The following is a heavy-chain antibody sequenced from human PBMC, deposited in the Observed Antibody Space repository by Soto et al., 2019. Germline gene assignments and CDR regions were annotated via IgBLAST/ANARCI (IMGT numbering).Heavy chain of an antibody. CDR1: GFSLSTTGVG. V-gene: IGHV2-5*02. J-gene: IGHJ6*02. CDR3: VQSRCGGDCLQSYSSHSYYGLDV. CDR2: IYWDDDK. Sequence: QITLKESGPTLVKPTQTLTLTCTFSGFSLSTTGVGVGWIRQPPGKALEWLALIYWDDDKRYNPSLNSRLTITKDTSKNQVVLATTNMAPVDTATYYCVQSRCGGDCLQSYSSHSYYGLDVWGQGTTVTVSS. D-gene: IGHD2-21*02.